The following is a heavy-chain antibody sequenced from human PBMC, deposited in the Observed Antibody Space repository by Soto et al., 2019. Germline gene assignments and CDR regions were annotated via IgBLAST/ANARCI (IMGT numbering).Heavy chain of an antibody. CDR1: GGSFSGYY. V-gene: IGHV4-34*01. Sequence: TSETLSLTCAVYGGSFSGYYWSWIRQPPGKGLEWIGEINHSGSTNYNPSLKSQVTISVDTSKNQFSLKLSSVTAADTAVYYCARGKLSDYVWGSYHYHFDYCGQRTVVTVAS. D-gene: IGHD3-16*02. CDR3: ARGKLSDYVWGSYHYHFDY. J-gene: IGHJ4*02. CDR2: INHSGST.